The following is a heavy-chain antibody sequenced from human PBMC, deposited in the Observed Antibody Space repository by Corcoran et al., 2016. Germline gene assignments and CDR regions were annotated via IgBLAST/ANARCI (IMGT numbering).Heavy chain of an antibody. CDR2: IKSKTGGATI. CDR3: TTDGGKDGGPSAGGR. CDR1: GFTFSNAF. D-gene: IGHD3-16*01. J-gene: IGHJ4*02. Sequence: EVQLVESGGGLVKPGGSLRLSCAASGFTFSNAFMNWVRQAPGKGLEWVGRIKSKTGGATIDYAAPVKGRFTISRDDSENTLYLQMNSLIMEDTVVYYCTTDGGKDGGPSAGGRWGQGTLVTVSS. V-gene: IGHV3-15*07.